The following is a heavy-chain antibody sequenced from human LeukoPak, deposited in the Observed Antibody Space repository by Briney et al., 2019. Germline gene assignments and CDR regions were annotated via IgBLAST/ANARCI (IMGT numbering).Heavy chain of an antibody. Sequence: PGGSLRLSCAASGFTFSSYSMNWVRQAPGKGLEWVSSISNSSSYIYYADSVKGRFTISRDNAKNSLYLQMNSLRAEDTAVYYCARVSLGGTYYYDSSGYYYSDYWGQGTLVTVSS. D-gene: IGHD3-22*01. J-gene: IGHJ4*02. V-gene: IGHV3-21*01. CDR3: ARVSLGGTYYYDSSGYYYSDY. CDR2: ISNSSSYI. CDR1: GFTFSSYS.